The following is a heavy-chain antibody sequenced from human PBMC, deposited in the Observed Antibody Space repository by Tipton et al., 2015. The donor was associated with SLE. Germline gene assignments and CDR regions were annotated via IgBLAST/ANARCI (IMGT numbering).Heavy chain of an antibody. CDR3: ARQEWVTKPNCFDP. Sequence: TLSLTCAVSGSSITNGYYWGWVRQPPGKGLEWIGSVFYSGTTYYKPSLRSRVTISIDTSKNQFSLKLSSVTAADTAVYYCARQEWVTKPNCFDPWGQGILVTVSS. V-gene: IGHV4-38-2*01. D-gene: IGHD3-3*01. CDR2: VFYSGTT. CDR1: GSSITNGYY. J-gene: IGHJ5*02.